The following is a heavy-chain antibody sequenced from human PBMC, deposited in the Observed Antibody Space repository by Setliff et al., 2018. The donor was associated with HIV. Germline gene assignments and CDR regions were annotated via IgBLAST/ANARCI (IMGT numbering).Heavy chain of an antibody. Sequence: TLSLTCTVSGGSISSGSYYWSWIRQPAGKGLEWIGRIYTSGSTNYNPSLKSRVTISVDTSKNQFSLKLSSVTAADTAVYYCARGRGIAVAGAGFDYWGQGTLVTVSS. CDR3: ARGRGIAVAGAGFDY. D-gene: IGHD6-19*01. V-gene: IGHV4-61*02. J-gene: IGHJ4*02. CDR2: IYTSGST. CDR1: GGSISSGSYY.